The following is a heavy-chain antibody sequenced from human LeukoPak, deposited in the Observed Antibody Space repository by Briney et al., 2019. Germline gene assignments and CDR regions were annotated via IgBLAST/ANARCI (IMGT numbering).Heavy chain of an antibody. Sequence: QPGGSLSLSCAASGFTFSTYAMSWVRQAPGKGLEWVSAISGSAGLTYYADSVKGRFTISSDNSKNTLFLQMNSLRAEDTAVYYCVKETRGSYYDSSGVFDYWGQGTLVTVSS. CDR2: ISGSAGLT. D-gene: IGHD3-22*01. CDR3: VKETRGSYYDSSGVFDY. J-gene: IGHJ4*02. CDR1: GFTFSTYA. V-gene: IGHV3-23*01.